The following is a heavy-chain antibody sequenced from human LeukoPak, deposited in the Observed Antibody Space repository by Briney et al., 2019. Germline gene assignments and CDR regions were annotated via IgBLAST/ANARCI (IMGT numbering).Heavy chain of an antibody. J-gene: IGHJ3*02. D-gene: IGHD3-22*01. V-gene: IGHV3-23*01. CDR1: GLTFSSYA. Sequence: PGGSLRLSCAASGLTFSSYAMSWVRQAPGKGLEWVSAISGSGGSTYYADSVKGRFTISRDNSKNTLYLQMNSLRAEDTAVYYCARDTHYDSSGYYSAFDAFDIWGQGTMVTVSS. CDR3: ARDTHYDSSGYYSAFDAFDI. CDR2: ISGSGGST.